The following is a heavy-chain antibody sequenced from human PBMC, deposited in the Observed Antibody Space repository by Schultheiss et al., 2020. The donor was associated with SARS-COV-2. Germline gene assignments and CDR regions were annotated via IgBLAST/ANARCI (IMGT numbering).Heavy chain of an antibody. D-gene: IGHD3-10*01. J-gene: IGHJ4*02. CDR1: GGSISSHY. V-gene: IGHV4-59*11. Sequence: SETLSLTCTVSGGSISSHYWSWIRQPPGKGLEWIGYIYYSGSTYYNPSLKSLVTISVDTSKNQFSLKLSSVTAADTAVYYCAKDRFVSGSGSESDYWGQGTLVTVSS. CDR2: IYYSGST. CDR3: AKDRFVSGSGSESDY.